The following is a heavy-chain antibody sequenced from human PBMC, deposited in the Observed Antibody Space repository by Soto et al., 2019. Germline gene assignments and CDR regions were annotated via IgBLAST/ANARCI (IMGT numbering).Heavy chain of an antibody. J-gene: IGHJ6*02. V-gene: IGHV4-59*12. D-gene: IGHD5-12*01. CDR3: AREVGAYSGYVYYSYGMHV. CDR2: IYYSGST. Sequence: SWIMKTKGKGLEWSGDIYYSGSTNYNPSLKSRVSISVDTSKNQFSLTLRSVTAADTAVYYCAREVGAYSGYVYYSYGMHVRAQGTTVPVSS.